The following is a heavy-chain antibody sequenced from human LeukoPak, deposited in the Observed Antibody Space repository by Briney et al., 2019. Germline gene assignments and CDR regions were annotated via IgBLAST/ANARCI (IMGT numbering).Heavy chain of an antibody. CDR2: INPGDSQR. D-gene: IGHD2-2*02. J-gene: IGHJ4*02. V-gene: IGHV5-51*01. CDR3: SRQGCTTTSCHTIES. Sequence: GESLKISCRGSGYDFTKSWIGWVRQMPGKGLELMGIINPGDSQRRYSPSFQGQVTMSVNKSISTAYLQWSSLKASDTAMYYCSRQGCTTTSCHTIESWGQGTLVTVSS. CDR1: GYDFTKSW.